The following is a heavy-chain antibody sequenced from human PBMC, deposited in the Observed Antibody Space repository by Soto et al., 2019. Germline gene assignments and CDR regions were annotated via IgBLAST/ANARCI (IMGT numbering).Heavy chain of an antibody. J-gene: IGHJ6*02. D-gene: IGHD1-7*01. CDR3: TPDPANLNYDHEYYYGMDV. CDR1: GFTFSNAW. Sequence: EVQLVESGGGLVKPGGSLRLSCAASGFTFSNAWMNWVRQAPGKGLEWVGRIKSKTDGGTTDYAAPVKGSFTIASDNSKNTLYPQMHSLKTGDKAVYYCTPDPANLNYDHEYYYGMDVWGRGTTGTVSS. CDR2: IKSKTDGGTT. V-gene: IGHV3-15*07.